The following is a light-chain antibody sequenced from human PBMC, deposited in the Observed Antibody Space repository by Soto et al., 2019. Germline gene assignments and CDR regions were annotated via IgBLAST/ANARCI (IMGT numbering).Light chain of an antibody. CDR1: SSDVGGYAY. V-gene: IGLV2-14*01. Sequence: QSALTQPASVSGSPGQSITISCTGTSSDVGGYAYVSWYQQYPGKAPKLVISEVSNRPSGVSHRFSGSRSGNTAYLTISGLQAEDEADYYCISYIPSTTTHWVFGGGTKLTVL. J-gene: IGLJ3*02. CDR3: ISYIPSTTTHWV. CDR2: EVS.